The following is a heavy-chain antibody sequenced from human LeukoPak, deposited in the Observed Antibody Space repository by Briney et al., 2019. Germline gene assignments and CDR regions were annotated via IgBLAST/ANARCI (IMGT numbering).Heavy chain of an antibody. CDR1: GFTFSSSS. CDR2: ISSSSSYI. D-gene: IGHD6-19*01. Sequence: GGSLRLSCAASGFTFSSSSMNWVRQAPGKGLEWVSSISSSSSYIYYADSVKGRFTISRDNAKNSLYLQMNSLRAEDTAVYYCAREGGWLPGAFDIWGQGTMVTVSS. V-gene: IGHV3-21*01. J-gene: IGHJ3*02. CDR3: AREGGWLPGAFDI.